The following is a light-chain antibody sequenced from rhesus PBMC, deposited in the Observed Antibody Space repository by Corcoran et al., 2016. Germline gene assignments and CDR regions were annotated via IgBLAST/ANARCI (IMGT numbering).Light chain of an antibody. CDR1: QSVSSY. CDR2: GAS. Sequence: EIVMTQSPATLSLSPGERATISCRASQSVSSYVAWYQQKPEQAPRLLIYGASSRATGIPDRFSGSGAGTDFTLIISSLEPEDVGVYYCQQYNNWWTFGQGTKVEIK. V-gene: IGKV3S9*01. J-gene: IGKJ1*01. CDR3: QQYNNWWT.